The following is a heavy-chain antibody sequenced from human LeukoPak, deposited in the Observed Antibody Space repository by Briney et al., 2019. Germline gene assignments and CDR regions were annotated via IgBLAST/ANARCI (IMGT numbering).Heavy chain of an antibody. CDR3: STLTSRGLSDS. Sequence: GGSLRLSCAASGFTFTNAWMNWVRQAPGKGLEWVGRIKSKADGETIDYAAPVKGRFTFSRDDSKNMLYLQMNSLKSEDTAVYYCSTLTSRGLSDSWGQGALVTVSS. CDR1: GFTFTNAW. J-gene: IGHJ4*02. D-gene: IGHD1-20*01. V-gene: IGHV3-15*07. CDR2: IKSKADGETI.